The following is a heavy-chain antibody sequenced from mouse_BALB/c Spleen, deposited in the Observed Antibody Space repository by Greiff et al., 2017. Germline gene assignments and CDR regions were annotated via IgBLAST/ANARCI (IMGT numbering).Heavy chain of an antibody. J-gene: IGHJ2*01. Sequence: EVQVVESGGDLVKPGGSLKLSCAASGFTFSSYGMSWVRQTPDKRLEWVATISSGGSYTYYPDSVKGRFTISRDNAKNTLYLQMSSLKSEDTAMYYCARDQVYFDYWGQGTTLTVSS. V-gene: IGHV5-6*01. CDR3: ARDQVYFDY. CDR1: GFTFSSYG. CDR2: ISSGGSYT. D-gene: IGHD3-2*02.